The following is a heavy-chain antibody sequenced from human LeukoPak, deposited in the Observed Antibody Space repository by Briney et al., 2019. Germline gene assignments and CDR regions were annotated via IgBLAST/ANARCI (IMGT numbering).Heavy chain of an antibody. CDR2: IRYDGCNK. V-gene: IGHV3-30*02. J-gene: IGHJ4*02. CDR1: GFTFSSYG. Sequence: GGSLRLSCAASGFTFSSYGMHWVRQAPGKGLEWVAFIRYDGCNKYYADSVKGRFTISRDNSKNTLYLQMNSLRAEDTAVYYCAKDHYYYDSSGYMSIFSDYWGQGTLVTVSS. CDR3: AKDHYYYDSSGYMSIFSDY. D-gene: IGHD3-22*01.